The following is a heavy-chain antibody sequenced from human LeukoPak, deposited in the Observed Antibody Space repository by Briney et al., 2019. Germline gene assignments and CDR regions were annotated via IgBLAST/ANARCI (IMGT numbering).Heavy chain of an antibody. V-gene: IGHV5-51*01. J-gene: IGHJ5*02. CDR3: VRFALTSSLDH. CDR2: IYPGYSDA. CDR1: GYKLTNNW. D-gene: IGHD6-13*01. Sequence: GASLKISCKISGYKLTNNWIGGVRQVPGKGLEWMGLIYPGYSDAKYSPSFQGQVTLSVDASISTAYLQLSGLRASDTAIYYCVRFALTSSLDHWGQGTLVTVSS.